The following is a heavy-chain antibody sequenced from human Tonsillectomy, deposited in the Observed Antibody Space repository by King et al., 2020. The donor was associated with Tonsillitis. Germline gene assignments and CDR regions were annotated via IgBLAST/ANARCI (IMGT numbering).Heavy chain of an antibody. D-gene: IGHD5-12*01. CDR2: MNPNSGNT. CDR1: GYTFTSYD. V-gene: IGHV1-8*02. Sequence: QLVQSGAEVKKPGASVKVSCKASGYTFTSYDINWVRQATGQGLEWMGWMNPNSGNTGYAQKFQGRVTMPRNTSISKANMELSSLRSEDTAVYYCARGRRDYRGAGVATIINWGQGTLVTVSS. CDR3: ARGRRDYRGAGVATIIN. J-gene: IGHJ4*02.